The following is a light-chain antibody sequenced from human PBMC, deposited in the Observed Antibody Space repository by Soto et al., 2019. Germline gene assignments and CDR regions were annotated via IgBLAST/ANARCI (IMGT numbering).Light chain of an antibody. Sequence: QAVVTQPPSASGTPGQRVTISCSGSSSNIGSNTVNWYQQLPGTAPKLLIYSNNQRPSGVPDRFSGSKSGTSASLAISGLQSEDEADYYCAAWDDSLNGHVVFGGGTKVIVL. CDR1: SSNIGSNT. J-gene: IGLJ2*01. CDR2: SNN. V-gene: IGLV1-44*01. CDR3: AAWDDSLNGHVV.